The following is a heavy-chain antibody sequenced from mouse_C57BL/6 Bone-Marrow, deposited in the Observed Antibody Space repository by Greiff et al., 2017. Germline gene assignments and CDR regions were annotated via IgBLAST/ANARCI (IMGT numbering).Heavy chain of an antibody. J-gene: IGHJ4*01. CDR2: IDPANGTT. CDR1: GFNIKNTY. D-gene: IGHD2-13*01. CDR3: ARAEDGDFLYYYAMDY. Sequence: EVQLVESVAELVRPGASVKLSCTASGFNIKNTYMHWVKQRPEQGLEWIGRIDPANGTTKYDPKFKGKATLTADTSSNTAYMQHSILTSQDTAIYYCARAEDGDFLYYYAMDYWGQGTSVTVSS. V-gene: IGHV14-3*01.